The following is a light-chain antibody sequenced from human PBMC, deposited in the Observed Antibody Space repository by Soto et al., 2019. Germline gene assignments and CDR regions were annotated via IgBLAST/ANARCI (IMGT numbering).Light chain of an antibody. J-gene: IGKJ2*01. Sequence: EIILTQSPASLSVSPGERATLSCRASQSVNNNLAWYQQKPGQAPRLLISGASTRATGIPGRFRGSGSGTEFTLTITSLQSEDFAVYFCQQYNNLPPDTVGQGTKLEI. CDR2: GAS. CDR1: QSVNNN. CDR3: QQYNNLPPDT. V-gene: IGKV3-15*01.